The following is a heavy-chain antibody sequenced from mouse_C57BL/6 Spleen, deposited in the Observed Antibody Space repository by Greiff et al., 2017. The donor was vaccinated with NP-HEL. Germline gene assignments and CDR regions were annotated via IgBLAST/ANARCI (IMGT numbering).Heavy chain of an antibody. CDR3: ARNYGSLDY. CDR2: INPNNGGT. Sequence: EVKLQQSGPELVKPGASVKISCKASGYTFTDYYMNWVKQSHGKSLEWIGDINPNNGGTSYNQKFKGKATLTVDKSSSTAYMELRSLTSEDSAVYYCARNYGSLDYWGQGTTLTVSS. D-gene: IGHD1-1*01. J-gene: IGHJ2*01. V-gene: IGHV1-26*01. CDR1: GYTFTDYY.